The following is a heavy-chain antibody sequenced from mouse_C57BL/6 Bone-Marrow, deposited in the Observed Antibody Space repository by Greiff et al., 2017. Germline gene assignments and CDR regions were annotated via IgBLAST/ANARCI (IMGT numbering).Heavy chain of an antibody. CDR2: IYPGSGST. V-gene: IGHV1-55*01. Sequence: QVQLQQPGAELVKPGASVKMSCKASGYTFTSYWITWVKQRPGQGLEWIGDIYPGSGSTNYNEKFKSKATLTVDTASSTAYMQLSSLTSEDSAVYYCARPARILLRCFDYWGQGTTLTVSS. CDR3: ARPARILLRCFDY. D-gene: IGHD1-1*01. J-gene: IGHJ2*01. CDR1: GYTFTSYW.